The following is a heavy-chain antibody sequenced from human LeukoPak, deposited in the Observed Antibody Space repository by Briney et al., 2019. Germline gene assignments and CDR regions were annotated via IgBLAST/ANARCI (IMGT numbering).Heavy chain of an antibody. CDR1: GGSISSYY. CDR3: ARDIYGAFDI. V-gene: IGHV4-59*01. CDR2: IYYSGST. D-gene: IGHD4-17*01. J-gene: IGHJ3*02. Sequence: SETLSLTCTVSGGSISSYYWSWIRQPPGKGLEWIGYIYYSGSTNYNPSLKGRVTISVDTSKNQFSLRLSSVTAADTAVYFCARDIYGAFDIWGQGTMVTVSS.